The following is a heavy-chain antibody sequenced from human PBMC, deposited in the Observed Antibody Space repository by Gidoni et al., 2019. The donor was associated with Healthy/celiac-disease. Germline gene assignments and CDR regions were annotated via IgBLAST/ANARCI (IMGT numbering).Heavy chain of an antibody. CDR3: TRRSVAPTYYGMDV. CDR1: GFTFSGSA. J-gene: IGHJ6*04. CDR2: IRSKANSYAT. V-gene: IGHV3-73*02. Sequence: EVQLVESGGGLVQPGGSLKLPCAASGFTFSGSAMHWVRQVSGKGLEWVGRIRSKANSYATAYAASVKGRFTISRDDSKNTAYLQMNSLKTEDTAVYYCTRRSVAPTYYGMDVWGKGTTVTVSS. D-gene: IGHD2-15*01.